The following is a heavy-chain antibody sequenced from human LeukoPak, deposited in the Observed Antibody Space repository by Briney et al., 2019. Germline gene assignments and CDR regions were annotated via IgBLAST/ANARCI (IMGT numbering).Heavy chain of an antibody. CDR3: ARDQGSGSLDY. D-gene: IGHD2-15*01. CDR2: IYSGGST. Sequence: PGGSLRLSCAASGFTVSSNYMSWVRQAPGKGLEWVSVIYSGGSTYYADSVKGRFTISRDNSKNTLYLQMNSLRADDTAVYYCARDQGSGSLDYWGQGTLVTVSS. J-gene: IGHJ4*02. CDR1: GFTVSSNY. V-gene: IGHV3-66*01.